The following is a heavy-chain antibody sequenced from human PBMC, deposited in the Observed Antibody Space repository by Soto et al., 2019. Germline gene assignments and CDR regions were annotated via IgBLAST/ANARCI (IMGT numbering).Heavy chain of an antibody. D-gene: IGHD5-18*01. V-gene: IGHV1-18*01. J-gene: IGHJ6*02. CDR2: VSGYTGNT. Sequence: QVQLVQSETEVKKPGASVKVSCKASGYIFTNYDITWVRQAPGQGLEWMGWVSGYTGNTKYAQKFQDRVTMTTDTSTSTVYKELRSLLSDGTAVYYCARLASAPYSYYAVDVWGQGTTVFVS. CDR1: GYIFTNYD. CDR3: ARLASAPYSYYAVDV.